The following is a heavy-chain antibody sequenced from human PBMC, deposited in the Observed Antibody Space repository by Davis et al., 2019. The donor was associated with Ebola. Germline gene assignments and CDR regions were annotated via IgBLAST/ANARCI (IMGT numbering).Heavy chain of an antibody. CDR2: IYYSGST. D-gene: IGHD3-22*01. CDR3: ARHLYYYDSSGYGMADAFDI. J-gene: IGHJ3*02. Sequence: SETLSLTCTVSGGSISSGGYYWSWIRQHPGKGLEWIGYIYYSGSTYYNPSLKSRVTISVDTSKNQFSLKLSSVTAADTAVYYCARHLYYYDSSGYGMADAFDIWGQGTMVTVSS. CDR1: GGSISSGGYY. V-gene: IGHV4-31*03.